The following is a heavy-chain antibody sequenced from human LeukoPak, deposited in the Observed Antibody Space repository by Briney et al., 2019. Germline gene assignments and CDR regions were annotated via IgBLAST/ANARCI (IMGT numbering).Heavy chain of an antibody. Sequence: GGSLRLSCAASGFIFNTYPMHWVRQAPGKGLEWVAVISYDGSNEYYADFVKGRFTISRDNSKKTLYLQMNILRVEDTAVYYCARGSDRSHDLDSWGQGTLVTVSS. CDR1: GFIFNTYP. D-gene: IGHD1-26*01. CDR2: ISYDGSNE. V-gene: IGHV3-30*04. J-gene: IGHJ4*02. CDR3: ARGSDRSHDLDS.